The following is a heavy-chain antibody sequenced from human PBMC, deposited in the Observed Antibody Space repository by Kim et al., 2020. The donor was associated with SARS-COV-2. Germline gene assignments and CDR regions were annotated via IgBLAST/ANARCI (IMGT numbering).Heavy chain of an antibody. CDR2: IYYSGST. V-gene: IGHV4-39*01. CDR1: GGSISSSSYY. Sequence: SETLSLTCTVSGGSISSSSYYWGWIRQPPGKGLEWIGSIYYSGSTYYNPSLKSRVTISVDTSKNQFSLKLSSVTAADTAVYYCAESYCGGDCYPYAFDIWGQGTMVTVSS. J-gene: IGHJ3*02. CDR3: AESYCGGDCYPYAFDI. D-gene: IGHD2-21*01.